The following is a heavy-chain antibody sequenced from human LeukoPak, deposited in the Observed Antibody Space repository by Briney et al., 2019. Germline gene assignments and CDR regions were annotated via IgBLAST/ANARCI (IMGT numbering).Heavy chain of an antibody. D-gene: IGHD1-26*01. CDR3: AKAERTTTAVSWFDP. V-gene: IGHV3-23*01. CDR1: GFTFSSSA. CDR2: ISGSGGTT. J-gene: IGHJ5*02. Sequence: PGGSLRLSCAASGFTFSSSAMSWVRQAPGKGLEWVSAISGSGGTTYYADSVKGRFTISRDNSKNTLYLQMNSLRAEDTAVYYCAKAERTTTAVSWFDPWGQGTLVTVSS.